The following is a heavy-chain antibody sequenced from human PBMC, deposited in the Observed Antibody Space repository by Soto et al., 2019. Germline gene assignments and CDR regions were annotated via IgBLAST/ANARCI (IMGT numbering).Heavy chain of an antibody. V-gene: IGHV1-69*05. CDR1: GGTFSSYA. Sequence: SVKVSCKASGGTFSSYAISWVRQAPGQGLEWMGGISPNFGTANYAQKFQGRVTMTTDTSTSTAYMELRSLRSDDTAVYYCARENSYGGYDAFDIWGQGTMVTVSS. CDR3: ARENSYGGYDAFDI. CDR2: ISPNFGTA. D-gene: IGHD5-18*01. J-gene: IGHJ3*02.